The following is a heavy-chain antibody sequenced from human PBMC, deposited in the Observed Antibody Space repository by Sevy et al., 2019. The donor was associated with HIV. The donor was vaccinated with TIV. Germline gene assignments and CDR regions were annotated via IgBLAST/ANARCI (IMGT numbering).Heavy chain of an antibody. CDR1: GFTFNTYG. V-gene: IGHV3-30*18. D-gene: IGHD2-15*01. Sequence: GGSLRLSCAASGFTFNTYGMHWVRQAPGKGLEWVAVVSYDGSNKCYADSVKGRFTISRDNSKNTLYLQMNSLRAEDTAVYYCAKDTGYCSGGSCYLTYGMDVWGQGTTVTVSS. J-gene: IGHJ6*02. CDR3: AKDTGYCSGGSCYLTYGMDV. CDR2: VSYDGSNK.